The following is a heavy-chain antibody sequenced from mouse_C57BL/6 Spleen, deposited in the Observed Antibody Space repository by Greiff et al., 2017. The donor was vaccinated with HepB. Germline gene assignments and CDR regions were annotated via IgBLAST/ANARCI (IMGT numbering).Heavy chain of an antibody. J-gene: IGHJ2*01. CDR2: IDPSDSYT. Sequence: QVQLQQPGAELVMPGASVKLSCKASGYTFTSYWMHWVKQRPGQGLEWIGEIDPSDSYTNYNQKFKGKSTLTVDKSSSTAYMQHSNLTSEDSAVYYCARGGYCDYCFDYWGQGTTLTVSS. CDR1: GYTFTSYW. CDR3: ARGGYCDYCFDY. D-gene: IGHD2-4*01. V-gene: IGHV1-69*01.